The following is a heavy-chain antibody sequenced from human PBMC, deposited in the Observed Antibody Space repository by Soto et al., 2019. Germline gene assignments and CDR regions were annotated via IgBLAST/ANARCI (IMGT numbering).Heavy chain of an antibody. CDR2: IIPIFGTA. D-gene: IGHD1-26*01. CDR1: GGTFSSYS. CDR3: ARDGGRHSGGIDY. V-gene: IGHV1-69*01. J-gene: IGHJ4*02. Sequence: QVQLVQSGAEVKKPGSSVKVSCKASGGTFSSYSINWVRQAPRQGREWMGEIIPIFGTANYAQKFQGRVTITADESTSTAYMELSSLRSEDTAVYYCARDGGRHSGGIDYWGQGTLVTVSS.